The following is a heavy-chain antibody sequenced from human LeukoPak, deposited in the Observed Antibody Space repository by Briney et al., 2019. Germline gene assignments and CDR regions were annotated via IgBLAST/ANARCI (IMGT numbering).Heavy chain of an antibody. Sequence: GSLRLSCAASGFTFRTYAMTWVRRAPGKGLEWVSSITGNGGSTYYADSVKGRFTISRDNSKNTLYLQMDSLRAEDTAVYHCARDSGSYLQPTDYWGQGTLVTVSS. CDR2: ITGNGGST. V-gene: IGHV3-23*01. D-gene: IGHD1-26*01. CDR1: GFTFRTYA. J-gene: IGHJ4*02. CDR3: ARDSGSYLQPTDY.